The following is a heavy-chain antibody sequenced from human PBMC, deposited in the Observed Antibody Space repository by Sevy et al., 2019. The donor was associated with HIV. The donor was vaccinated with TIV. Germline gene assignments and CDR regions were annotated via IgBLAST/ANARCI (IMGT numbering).Heavy chain of an antibody. CDR2: IYYTRST. CDR1: GDSISGYY. Sequence: TLSLTCNVSGDSISGYYWSWIRQPPGKGLEWIGYIYYTRSTNYNPSLKSRVTISKDTSKNQVSLKLSSVIVADTAVYYCARGRPDYYYGMDVWGQGTTVTVSS. J-gene: IGHJ6*02. V-gene: IGHV4-59*01. CDR3: ARGRPDYYYGMDV.